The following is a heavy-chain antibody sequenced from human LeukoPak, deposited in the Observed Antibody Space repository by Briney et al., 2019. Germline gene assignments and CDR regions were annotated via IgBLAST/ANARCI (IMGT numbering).Heavy chain of an antibody. Sequence: GGSLRVSCSASGFTFRNFAISWVRQAPGKGVEWVSSIGGGDTHYADSVKGRFTISRDDSRSTVDLQMSSLRAEDTAVYYCAKDGQSFNSMYDYFDSWGQGTLVTVSS. CDR1: GFTFRNFA. V-gene: IGHV3-23*03. CDR3: AKDGQSFNSMYDYFDS. J-gene: IGHJ4*02. CDR2: IGGGDT. D-gene: IGHD2-8*01.